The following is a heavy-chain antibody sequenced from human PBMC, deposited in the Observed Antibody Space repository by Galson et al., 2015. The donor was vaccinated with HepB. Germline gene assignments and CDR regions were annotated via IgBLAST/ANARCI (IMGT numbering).Heavy chain of an antibody. J-gene: IGHJ6*02. CDR2: IYHTGST. Sequence: SETLSLTCTVSGFSASYGYYWGWIRQPPGKGLEWIGSIYHTGSTYYNPSLKSRVTISVDTSKNQFSLRVRSVTAADTAVYYCARSYRGGRGQYYYYYGMDVWGQGTTVTVSS. D-gene: IGHD4-11*01. CDR1: GFSASYGYY. V-gene: IGHV4-38-2*02. CDR3: ARSYRGGRGQYYYYYGMDV.